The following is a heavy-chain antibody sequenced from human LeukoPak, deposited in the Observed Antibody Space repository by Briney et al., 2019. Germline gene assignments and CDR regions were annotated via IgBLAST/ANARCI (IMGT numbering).Heavy chain of an antibody. Sequence: PGGSLRLSCAASGFTFSSYGMSWVRQAPGKGLEWVSAISGSGGSTYYADSVKGRFTISRDNSKNTLYLQMNSLRAEDTAVYYCAGNRMGYSYEDYWGQGTLVTVSS. CDR3: AGNRMGYSYEDY. V-gene: IGHV3-23*01. CDR1: GFTFSSYG. D-gene: IGHD5-18*01. CDR2: ISGSGGST. J-gene: IGHJ4*02.